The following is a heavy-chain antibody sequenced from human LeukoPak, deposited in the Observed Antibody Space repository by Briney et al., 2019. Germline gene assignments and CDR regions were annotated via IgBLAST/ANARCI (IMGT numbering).Heavy chain of an antibody. CDR3: ARVGSINYGDYGVDY. D-gene: IGHD4-17*01. CDR1: GFTFSSYE. J-gene: IGHJ4*02. CDR2: IRSSGTTI. V-gene: IGHV3-48*03. Sequence: PGGSLRLSCAASGFTFSSYEMNWVRQAPGKGLEWVSYIRSSGTTIYYADSVKGRFTISRDNSKNSLYLQMNSLRAEDTAVYYCARVGSINYGDYGVDYWGQGTLVTVSS.